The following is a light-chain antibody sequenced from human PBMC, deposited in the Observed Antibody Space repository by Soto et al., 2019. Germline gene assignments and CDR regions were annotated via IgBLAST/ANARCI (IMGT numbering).Light chain of an antibody. CDR3: SSYTISSTVV. CDR1: SNDIGTSNF. Sequence: QSALTQPASVSGSPGQSITISCTGTSNDIGTSNFFSWYQHHPGKAPKLMIYDVSNRPSGFSDRFSGSKSGNTASLTISGLQAEDEADYYCSSYTISSTVVFGGGTKLTVL. CDR2: DVS. V-gene: IGLV2-14*03. J-gene: IGLJ2*01.